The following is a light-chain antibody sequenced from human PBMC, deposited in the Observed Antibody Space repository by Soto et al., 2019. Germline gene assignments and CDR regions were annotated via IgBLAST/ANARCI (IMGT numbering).Light chain of an antibody. CDR1: QSISHF. CDR3: QQSYTPPHT. CDR2: TAS. V-gene: IGKV1-39*01. J-gene: IGKJ2*01. Sequence: DIQMTQSPPSLSASVGDKVTITCRPSQSISHFLNWYQQKPGKAPKLLIYTASSLQSGVPSRFSGSASGTHFTLTVSSLQPEDSATYFCQQSYTPPHTFGQGTKLEIK.